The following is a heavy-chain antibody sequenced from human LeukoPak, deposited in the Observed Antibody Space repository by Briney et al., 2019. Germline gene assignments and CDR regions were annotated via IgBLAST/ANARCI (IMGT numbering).Heavy chain of an antibody. CDR2: ISIYNGNT. CDR3: ARDGFGAQRGGALDI. CDR1: GYIFTNYG. J-gene: IGHJ3*02. V-gene: IGHV1-18*01. Sequence: GASVKVSCKASGYIFTNYGLSWVRQAPGQGLEWMAWISIYNGNTDYAQKVQGRLTMTTDTSTSTAYMELRSLRSDDTAVYYCARDGFGAQRGGALDIWGQGTMVTVSS. D-gene: IGHD3-3*01.